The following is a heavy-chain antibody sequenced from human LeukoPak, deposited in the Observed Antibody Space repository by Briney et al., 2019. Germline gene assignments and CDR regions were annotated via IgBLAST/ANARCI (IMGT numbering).Heavy chain of an antibody. J-gene: IGHJ4*02. CDR3: ATRDSGEFDY. V-gene: IGHV1-24*01. Sequence: ASVKVSCKVSGYTLTELSMHWVRQAPGKGLEWMGGFDPEDGETIYAQKFQGRVTVTEDTSTDTAYMELSSLRSEDTAVYYCATRDSGEFDYWGQGTLVTVSS. CDR2: FDPEDGET. CDR1: GYTLTELS. D-gene: IGHD6-25*01.